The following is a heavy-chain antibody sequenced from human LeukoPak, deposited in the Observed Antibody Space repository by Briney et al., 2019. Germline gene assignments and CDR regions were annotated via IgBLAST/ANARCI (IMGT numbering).Heavy chain of an antibody. J-gene: IGHJ6*02. D-gene: IGHD1-26*01. V-gene: IGHV7-4-1*02. CDR2: INTNTGNP. Sequence: ASVKVSCKASGYTFTSYAMNWVRQAPGQGLEWMGWINTNTGNPTYAQGFTGRFVFSLDTSVSTAYLQISSLKAEDTAVYYCARDQGELTLGYYYGMDVWGQGTTVTVSS. CDR1: GYTFTSYA. CDR3: ARDQGELTLGYYYGMDV.